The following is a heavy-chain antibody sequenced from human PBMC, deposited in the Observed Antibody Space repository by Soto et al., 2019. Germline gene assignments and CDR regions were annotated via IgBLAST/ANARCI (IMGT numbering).Heavy chain of an antibody. V-gene: IGHV3-23*01. CDR3: AKSRVFIGAIVTLLDS. J-gene: IGHJ4*02. CDR2: ISNNGDTA. Sequence: EVQLLESGGGLVQPGGSLPLTWATAGFTFSSYAMVWVRQAAEHGLEWVASISNNGDTAYYADSVKGRFTISRGNSENTLYLQMNGLGADDTALYFCAKSRVFIGAIVTLLDSWGQGTQVTFSS. D-gene: IGHD3-16*02. CDR1: GFTFSSYA.